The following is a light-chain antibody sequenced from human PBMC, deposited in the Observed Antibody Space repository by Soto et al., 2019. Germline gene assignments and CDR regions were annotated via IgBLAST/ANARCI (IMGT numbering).Light chain of an antibody. J-gene: IGLJ2*01. Sequence: QSVLTQPPSVSGAPGQRVTISCTGSSSNIGPTSGVHWYQQLPGTAPKLLIYGNNNRPSGVPDRFSGSKSGTSASLAITGLQAEDEADYYCQSYDTSLGDSVFGGGTKLTVL. CDR3: QSYDTSLGDSV. V-gene: IGLV1-40*01. CDR2: GNN. CDR1: SSNIGPTSG.